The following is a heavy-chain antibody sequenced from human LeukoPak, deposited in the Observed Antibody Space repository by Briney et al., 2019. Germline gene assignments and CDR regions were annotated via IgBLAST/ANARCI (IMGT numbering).Heavy chain of an antibody. J-gene: IGHJ4*02. CDR2: ISDSSGTI. D-gene: IGHD3-16*01. V-gene: IGHV3-48*01. CDR1: GFTFSYYT. CDR3: ARGHWGLDS. Sequence: PGGSLRLSCAASGFTFSYYTMNWVRQAPGRGLEWVSYISDSSGTIYYADSVKGRFTISRDNAKNSLYLQMNSLRAEDTAVYYCARGHWGLDSWGQGTLVIVSS.